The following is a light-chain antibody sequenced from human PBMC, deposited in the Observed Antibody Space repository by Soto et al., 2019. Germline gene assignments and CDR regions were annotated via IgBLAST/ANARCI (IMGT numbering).Light chain of an antibody. CDR2: GAS. Sequence: EIVMRQSPATLSVSPGQRATLSCRASQSVRTTVAWYHQRPGQAPRLLIYGASTRATGVPDRFGGDGSGTDFTLTVTSLQSEDFGIYYCQQYTDWPTTFGQGTKVDIK. V-gene: IGKV3-15*01. J-gene: IGKJ1*01. CDR3: QQYTDWPTT. CDR1: QSVRTT.